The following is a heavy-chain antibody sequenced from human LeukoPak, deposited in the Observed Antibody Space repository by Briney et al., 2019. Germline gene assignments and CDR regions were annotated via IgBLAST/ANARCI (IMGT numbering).Heavy chain of an antibody. J-gene: IGHJ4*02. CDR1: GYTFTGYY. CDR2: INPNSGGT. D-gene: IGHD6-19*01. Sequence: GASVKVSCKGSGYTFTGYYMHWVGQAPGQGLEWMGRINPNSGGTNYAQKFQGRGTINRDTSISTAYMELSSLRSDDTAMYYCARDSSSGWYYFDYWGQGTLVTVSS. V-gene: IGHV1-2*06. CDR3: ARDSSSGWYYFDY.